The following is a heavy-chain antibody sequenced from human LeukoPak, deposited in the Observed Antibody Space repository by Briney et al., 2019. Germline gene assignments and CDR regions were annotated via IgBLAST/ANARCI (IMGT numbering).Heavy chain of an antibody. CDR1: GYTFTSSG. V-gene: IGHV1-18*01. D-gene: IGHD3-22*01. CDR3: ASLNNSYDSSGYLVTDAFDI. J-gene: IGHJ3*02. Sequence: GASVKVSCQASGYTFTSSGISWVRQAPGQGLEWMGWINTYNGNTNYAHNLQGRVTMTTVTSTSTAYMEQMSLRSDDTAVYYCASLNNSYDSSGYLVTDAFDIWGQGTMVTVSS. CDR2: INTYNGNT.